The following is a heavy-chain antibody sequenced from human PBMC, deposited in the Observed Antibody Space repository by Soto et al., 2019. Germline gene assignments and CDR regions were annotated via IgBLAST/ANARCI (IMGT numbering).Heavy chain of an antibody. Sequence: APGKGLEWVAVISRDGGTKFYADSVKGRFTISKDSSRNTLLLETNSLRDDDIAVYYCTGDAASGNGVQRALVTVSS. V-gene: IGHV3-33*05. J-gene: IGHJ4*02. CDR3: TGDAASGN. D-gene: IGHD2-21*01. CDR2: ISRDGGTK.